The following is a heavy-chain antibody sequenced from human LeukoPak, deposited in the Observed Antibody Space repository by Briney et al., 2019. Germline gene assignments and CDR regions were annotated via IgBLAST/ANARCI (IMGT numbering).Heavy chain of an antibody. J-gene: IGHJ4*02. Sequence: GGSLRLSCAASGFTFSSYDMHWVRQAPGKGLEWVSVIYSGGSTYYADSVKGRFTISRDNSKNTLYLQMNSLRAEDTAVYYCAKYGRSSWFYLDCWGQGNLVTVSS. CDR3: AKYGRSSWFYLDC. CDR2: IYSGGST. V-gene: IGHV3-53*01. D-gene: IGHD6-13*01. CDR1: GFTFSSYD.